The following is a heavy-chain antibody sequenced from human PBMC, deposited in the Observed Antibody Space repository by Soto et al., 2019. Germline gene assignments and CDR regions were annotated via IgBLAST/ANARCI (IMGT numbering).Heavy chain of an antibody. J-gene: IGHJ6*03. CDR3: ARGCYDFWSGYYFVDYYYMDV. CDR1: GYTFTSYG. D-gene: IGHD3-3*01. Sequence: ASVKVSCKASGYTFTSYGISWVRQAPGQGLEWMGWISANNGNTNYAQKFQGRVTMTRNTTISTAYMGLSSLRSEDTAVYYCARGCYDFWSGYYFVDYYYMDVWGKGTTVTVSS. CDR2: ISANNGNT. V-gene: IGHV1-18*01.